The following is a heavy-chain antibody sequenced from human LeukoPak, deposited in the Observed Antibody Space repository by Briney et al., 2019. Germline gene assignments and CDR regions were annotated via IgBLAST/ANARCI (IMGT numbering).Heavy chain of an antibody. J-gene: IGHJ3*02. D-gene: IGHD3-22*01. CDR1: GFTFSSYE. V-gene: IGHV3-48*03. CDR3: ARPYYYDSSGYAFDI. Sequence: GGSLRLSCAASGFTFSSYEMNWVRRAPGKGLEWVSYISSSSSTIYYADSVKGRFTISRDNAKNSLYLQMNSLRAEDTAVYYCARPYYYDSSGYAFDIWGQGTMVTVSS. CDR2: ISSSSSTI.